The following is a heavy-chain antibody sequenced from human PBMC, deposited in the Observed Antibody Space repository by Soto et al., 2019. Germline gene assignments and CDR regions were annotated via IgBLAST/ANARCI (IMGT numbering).Heavy chain of an antibody. D-gene: IGHD3-10*01. CDR2: IYYSGST. V-gene: IGHV4-39*01. J-gene: IGHJ6*02. Sequence: SETLSLTYTVSGGSISSSSYFWGWILQPPGKGLEWIGSIYYSGSTYYNPSLKSRVTVSVDTSKNQFSLKLSSVTAADTAVYYCVRHVCGHFRGLRSYAMHVSGQRTTVTV. CDR1: GGSISSSSYF. CDR3: VRHVCGHFRGLRSYAMHV.